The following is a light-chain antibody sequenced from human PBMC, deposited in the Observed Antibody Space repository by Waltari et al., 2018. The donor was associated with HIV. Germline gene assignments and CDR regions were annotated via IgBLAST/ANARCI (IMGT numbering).Light chain of an antibody. Sequence: QSVLTQPPSVSGAPGQRVTISCTGSSSTIGAGYDVHWYQQLPGTAPKLLIYGNSTRPSGVPDRFSGSKSGTSASLAITGLLAEYEADYYCQSYDSSLSVWVFGGGTKLTVL. CDR3: QSYDSSLSVWV. V-gene: IGLV1-40*01. J-gene: IGLJ3*02. CDR2: GNS. CDR1: SSTIGAGYD.